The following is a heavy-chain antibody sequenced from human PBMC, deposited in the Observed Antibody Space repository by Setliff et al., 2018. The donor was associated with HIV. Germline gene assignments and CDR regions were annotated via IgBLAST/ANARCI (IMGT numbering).Heavy chain of an antibody. CDR2: IYHSGST. D-gene: IGHD6-19*01. CDR1: GGSISSYY. Sequence: LSETLSLTCTVSGGSISSYYWSWIRQPPGKRLEWIGYIYHSGSTNYNPSLESRVTISVDTSKNQFSLRLSSVTAADTAVYYCARHYPRSDDAFDIWGQGTMVTVSS. J-gene: IGHJ3*02. V-gene: IGHV4-59*08. CDR3: ARHYPRSDDAFDI.